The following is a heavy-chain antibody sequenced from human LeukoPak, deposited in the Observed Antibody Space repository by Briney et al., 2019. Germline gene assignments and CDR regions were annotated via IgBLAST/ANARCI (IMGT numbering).Heavy chain of an antibody. Sequence: GGSLRLSCAASGFTFSSYAMSWVRQAPGKGLEWVSVISGSGGTTHYADSVKGRFTISRDNSKNTLYLQMNSLGGEDTAVYYCAKDGQVNQPDRLFTDWGQGTLVIVSS. CDR1: GFTFSSYA. CDR3: AKDGQVNQPDRLFTD. J-gene: IGHJ4*02. D-gene: IGHD1-14*01. V-gene: IGHV3-23*01. CDR2: ISGSGGTT.